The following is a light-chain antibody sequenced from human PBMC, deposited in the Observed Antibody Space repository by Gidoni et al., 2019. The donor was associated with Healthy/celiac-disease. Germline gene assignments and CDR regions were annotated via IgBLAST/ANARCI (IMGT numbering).Light chain of an antibody. V-gene: IGKV4-1*01. CDR1: QSVLYSSNNKNY. Sequence: DIVMTQSPDSLAVSLGERATINCKSSQSVLYSSNNKNYLAWYQQKPGQPPKLLISWASTRESGVPDRFSGSESGTDFTLTISSLQAEDVAVYYCQQDYSTPLMCSFGQGTKLEIK. J-gene: IGKJ2*04. CDR2: WAS. CDR3: QQDYSTPLMCS.